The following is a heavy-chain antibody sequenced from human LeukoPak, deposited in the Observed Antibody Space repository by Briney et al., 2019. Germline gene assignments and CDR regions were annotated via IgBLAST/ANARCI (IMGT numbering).Heavy chain of an antibody. V-gene: IGHV3-11*01. J-gene: IGHJ3*02. D-gene: IGHD3-22*01. CDR1: GFTFSDYY. CDR3: ARTAYYYDSSGYDDAFDI. CDR2: ISRSGRTR. Sequence: PGGSLRLSGAASGFTFSDYYMSWIGQAPGKGLEWVSHISRSGRTRYYADSLKGRFTISRDNAKNSLYLQMNSLRAEDTAVYYCARTAYYYDSSGYDDAFDIWGQGTMVTVSS.